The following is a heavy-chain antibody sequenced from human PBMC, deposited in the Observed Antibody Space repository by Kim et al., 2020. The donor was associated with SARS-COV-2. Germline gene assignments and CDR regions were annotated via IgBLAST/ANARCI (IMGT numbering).Heavy chain of an antibody. D-gene: IGHD1-26*01. J-gene: IGHJ6*02. Sequence: GSGGTTKYADSVKGRFTISRDISRDTLYLQMNSVRAEDTAVYSCAKGWAVWGQGTAVTVSS. CDR3: AKGWAV. V-gene: IGHV3-23*01. CDR2: GSGGTT.